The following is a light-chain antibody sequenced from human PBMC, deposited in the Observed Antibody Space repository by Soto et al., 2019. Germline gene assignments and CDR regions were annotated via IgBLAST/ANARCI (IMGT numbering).Light chain of an antibody. V-gene: IGKV2-30*01. CDR1: QSLVNSDGNTY. J-gene: IGKJ5*01. Sequence: DVVLTQSPLSLPVTLGQAASLSCRSSQSLVNSDGNTYLTWFQQRPGQSPRRLIYKVSNRDSGVPDRFSGSGSDTDFTLKISRLEAEDVGIYYCMQGTYWPTFGQGTRLEIK. CDR2: KVS. CDR3: MQGTYWPT.